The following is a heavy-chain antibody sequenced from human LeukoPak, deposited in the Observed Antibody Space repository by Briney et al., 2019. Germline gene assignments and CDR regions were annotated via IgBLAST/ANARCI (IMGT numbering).Heavy chain of an antibody. V-gene: IGHV1-69*04. D-gene: IGHD1-26*01. CDR3: AKEKVGATELDY. Sequence: GASVKVSCKASGGTFSSYAISWVRQAPGQGLEWMGRIIPILGIANYAQKFQGRVTITAGKSTSTAYMELSSLRSEDTAVYYCAKEKVGATELDYWGQGTLVTVSS. J-gene: IGHJ4*02. CDR2: IIPILGIA. CDR1: GGTFSSYA.